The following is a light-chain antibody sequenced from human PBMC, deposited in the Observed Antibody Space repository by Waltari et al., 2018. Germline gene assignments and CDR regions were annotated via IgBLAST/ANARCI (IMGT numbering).Light chain of an antibody. CDR2: DNN. J-gene: IGLJ1*01. Sequence: SSELTQDPAVSVALGQTVTVTCQGDSLRTYYASWYQQKPGQAPLLVIYDNNKRPSGIPDRFSGSSSADTSSLTITGAQAEDEADYSCHSRDSNPPFVFGSGTKVTVL. CDR1: SLRTYY. CDR3: HSRDSNPPFV. V-gene: IGLV3-19*01.